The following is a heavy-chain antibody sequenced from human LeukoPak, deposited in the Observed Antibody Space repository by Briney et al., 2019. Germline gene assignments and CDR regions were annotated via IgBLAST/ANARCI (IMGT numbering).Heavy chain of an antibody. V-gene: IGHV1-2*02. J-gene: IGHJ4*02. CDR2: INPNSGGT. D-gene: IGHD6-19*01. CDR3: ARGGVRIAVAGTHDY. Sequence: ASGKVSCKASGYTFTGYYMHWVRQAPGQGLEWMGWINPNSGGTNYAQKFQGRVTMTRDTSISTAYMELSRLRSDDTAVYYCARGGVRIAVAGTHDYWGQGTLVTVSS. CDR1: GYTFTGYY.